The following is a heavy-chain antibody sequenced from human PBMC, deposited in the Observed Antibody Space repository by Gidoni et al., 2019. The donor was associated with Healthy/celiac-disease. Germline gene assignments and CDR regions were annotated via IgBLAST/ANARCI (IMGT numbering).Heavy chain of an antibody. D-gene: IGHD1-7*01. CDR3: ARGLELTSYYFDY. CDR1: GGSISSYY. J-gene: IGHJ4*02. CDR2: IYYSGST. Sequence: QVQLQESGPGLVKPSETLSLTCTVSGGSISSYYWSWIRQPPGKGLEWIGYIYYSGSTNYNPSLKSRVTISVDTSKNQFSLKLSSVTAADTAVYYCARGLELTSYYFDYWGQGTLVTVSS. V-gene: IGHV4-59*01.